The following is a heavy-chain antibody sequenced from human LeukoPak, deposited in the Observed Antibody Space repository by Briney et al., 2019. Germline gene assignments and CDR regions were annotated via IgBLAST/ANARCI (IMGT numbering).Heavy chain of an antibody. J-gene: IGHJ4*02. CDR3: ARALVGARCFDY. CDR1: GFTFSSYG. V-gene: IGHV3-48*04. D-gene: IGHD1-26*01. Sequence: GGTLRLSCAASGFTFSSYGMSWVRQAPGKGLEWVSYISSSGSTIYYADSVKGRFTISRDNAKNSLYLQMNSLRAEDTAVYYCARALVGARCFDYWGQGTLVTVSS. CDR2: ISSSGSTI.